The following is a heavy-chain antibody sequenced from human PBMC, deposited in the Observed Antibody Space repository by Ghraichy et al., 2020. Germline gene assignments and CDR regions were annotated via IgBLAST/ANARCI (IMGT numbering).Heavy chain of an antibody. J-gene: IGHJ3*01. CDR2: ISSTSDSI. V-gene: IGHV3-21*01. Sequence: GGSLRLSCAASGFIFRRYSMNWVRQAPGKGLEWVSTISSTSDSIYYADSVNGRFTISRDNAKNSVYLQMNSLGAEDTAVYYCARDLFLGNPGGFDFWGRGTTVIVAS. D-gene: IGHD7-27*01. CDR1: GFIFRRYS. CDR3: ARDLFLGNPGGFDF.